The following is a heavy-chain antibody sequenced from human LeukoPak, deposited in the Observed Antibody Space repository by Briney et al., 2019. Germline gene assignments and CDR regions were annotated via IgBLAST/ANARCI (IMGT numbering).Heavy chain of an antibody. CDR2: INHSGST. CDR1: GGSFSYNY. V-gene: IGHV4-34*01. J-gene: IGHJ6*03. CDR3: ARRRVGTTFYYYYYMDV. Sequence: SETLSLTCAVHGGSFSYNYWTWIRQPPGKGLEWIGEINHSGSTNYNPSLKGRVTMSVDGAKNQLSLNLSSVTAADTAVYYCARRRVGTTFYYYYYMDVWGKGTTVTISS. D-gene: IGHD1-26*01.